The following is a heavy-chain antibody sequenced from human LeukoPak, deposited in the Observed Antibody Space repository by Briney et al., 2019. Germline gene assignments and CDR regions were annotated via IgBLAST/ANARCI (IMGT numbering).Heavy chain of an antibody. CDR1: GFTFSSYA. CDR3: AKNIRGIAAAGPT. J-gene: IGHJ4*02. D-gene: IGHD6-13*01. V-gene: IGHV3-23*01. CDR2: ISGSGGST. Sequence: GGSLRLSCAASGFTFSSYAMSWVRQAPGKGLEWVSAISGSGGSTYYADSVKGRFTISRDNSKNTPYLQMNSLRAEATAVYYCAKNIRGIAAAGPTWGQGNLVTVSS.